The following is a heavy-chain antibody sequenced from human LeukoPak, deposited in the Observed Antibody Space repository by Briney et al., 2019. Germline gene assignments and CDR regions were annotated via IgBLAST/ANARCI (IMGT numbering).Heavy chain of an antibody. Sequence: GGSLRLSCAASGFTFNVYSMNWVRQAPGKGPEWVSFISSGGGVTYYADFVKGRFTISRDDAKNSLYLQMNSLRAEDTAVYYCARRDYFDYWGQGILVTVSS. CDR3: ARRDYFDY. J-gene: IGHJ4*02. V-gene: IGHV3-48*01. CDR1: GFTFNVYS. CDR2: ISSGGGVT.